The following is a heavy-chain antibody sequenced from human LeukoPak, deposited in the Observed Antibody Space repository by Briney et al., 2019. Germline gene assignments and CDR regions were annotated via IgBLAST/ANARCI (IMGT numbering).Heavy chain of an antibody. J-gene: IGHJ3*02. Sequence: GGSLRLSCAASGFTFSTNWMNWVRQAPGKGLQWVSRINGDGSSTTYADSVKGRFTIFRDNAKNTLFLQMNSLRVDDTAVYFCARGSYSYGLRNDAFDIWGQGTMVTVSS. D-gene: IGHD5-18*01. CDR2: INGDGSST. CDR3: ARGSYSYGLRNDAFDI. V-gene: IGHV3-74*01. CDR1: GFTFSTNW.